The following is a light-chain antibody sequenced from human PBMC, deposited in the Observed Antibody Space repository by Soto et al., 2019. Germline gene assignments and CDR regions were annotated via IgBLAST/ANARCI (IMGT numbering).Light chain of an antibody. V-gene: IGKV3-20*01. CDR1: QSSSSSF. J-gene: IGKJ5*01. Sequence: ELVLTQAPVILSLSSGEIDSLSCGASQSSSSSFLAWYQQKPGQAPRLLIYGASSRATGIPDRFSGSGSETDFTLIISRLEPEEFAVYYCQQYDNSPITFGQGTKVEIK. CDR3: QQYDNSPIT. CDR2: GAS.